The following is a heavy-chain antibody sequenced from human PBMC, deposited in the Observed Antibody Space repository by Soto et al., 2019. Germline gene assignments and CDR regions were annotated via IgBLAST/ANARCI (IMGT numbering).Heavy chain of an antibody. V-gene: IGHV1-69*12. CDR2: IIPIFGTA. J-gene: IGHJ6*02. CDR3: AGDQFPLGVHYYYGMDV. Sequence: QVQLVQSGAEVKKPGSSVKVSCKASGGTFSSYAISWVRQAPGQGLEWMGGIIPIFGTANYAQKFQGRVTITADESTSTAYMELSSLRSEDTAVYYCAGDQFPLGVHYYYGMDVWGQGTTVTVSS. D-gene: IGHD3-10*01. CDR1: GGTFSSYA.